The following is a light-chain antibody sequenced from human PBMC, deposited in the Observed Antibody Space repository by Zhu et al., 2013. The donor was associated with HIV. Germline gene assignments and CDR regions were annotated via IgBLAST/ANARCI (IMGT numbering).Light chain of an antibody. V-gene: IGKV3-20*01. CDR1: QSIISSF. CDR3: QQYGRTPPT. J-gene: IGKJ1*01. Sequence: EIVLTQSPGTLSLSPGERATLSCRASQSIISSFLAWYQQKPGQAPRLLIFGASSRATGIPDRFSGSGSGTDFTLTISRLEPEDFAVYHCQQYGRTPPTFGQGTKVEIK. CDR2: GAS.